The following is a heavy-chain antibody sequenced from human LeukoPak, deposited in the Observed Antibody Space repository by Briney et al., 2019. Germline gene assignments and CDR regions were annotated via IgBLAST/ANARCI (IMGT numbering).Heavy chain of an antibody. V-gene: IGHV3-23*01. CDR3: AKEYSGYDFDY. CDR1: GFTLRSYD. D-gene: IGHD5-12*01. CDR2: TSGSGVTS. J-gene: IGHJ4*02. Sequence: GGSLRLSCAASGFTLRSYDMSWVRQAPGKGLEWGAATSGSGVTSYYADSVRGRFTISRDNSQNTLYLQMDSLRAEDTALYYCAKEYSGYDFDYWGQGTLVTVSS.